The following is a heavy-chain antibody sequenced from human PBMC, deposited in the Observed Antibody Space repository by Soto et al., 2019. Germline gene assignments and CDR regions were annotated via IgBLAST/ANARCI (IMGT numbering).Heavy chain of an antibody. CDR3: AIFKQRDNRNQIGNHYYYYMHV. D-gene: IGHD1-20*01. J-gene: IGHJ6*03. CDR1: GYTFSSYG. Sequence: QVQLVQSGPEVKKPGASVNVSCKASGYTFSSYGISWVRQAPVQGFEWMAWISVDNGNTNFAQRFQGRVTMTTETGTSTAYMELRSLRSDATAVYYCAIFKQRDNRNQIGNHYYYYMHVWGAGTTVIVSS. V-gene: IGHV1-18*01. CDR2: ISVDNGNT.